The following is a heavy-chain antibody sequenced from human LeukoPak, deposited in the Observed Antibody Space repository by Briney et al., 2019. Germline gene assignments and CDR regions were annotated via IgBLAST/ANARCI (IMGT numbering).Heavy chain of an antibody. V-gene: IGHV4-59*13. CDR3: AVLGNYALNY. Sequence: TSETLSLTCTVSGGSISSYYWSWIWQPPGKGLEWIGYLYYSGSTNYNPSLKSRVTISVDTSKNQLSLKLSSVTAADTAVYYCAVLGNYALNYWGQGTLVTVSS. CDR2: LYYSGST. J-gene: IGHJ4*02. D-gene: IGHD1-7*01. CDR1: GGSISSYY.